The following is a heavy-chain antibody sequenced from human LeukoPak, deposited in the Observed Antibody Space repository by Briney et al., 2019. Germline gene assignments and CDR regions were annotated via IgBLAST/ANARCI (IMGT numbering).Heavy chain of an antibody. CDR2: INHSGST. CDR1: GGSFSGYY. CDR3: ARGGHYGSGSYYNLDY. D-gene: IGHD3-10*01. Sequence: PSETLSLTCAVYGGSFSGYYWSWIRQPPGKGLEWIGEINHSGSTNYNPSLKSRVTISVDTSKNQFSLKLSSVTAADTAVYYCARGGHYGSGSYYNLDYWGQGTLVTVSS. V-gene: IGHV4-34*01. J-gene: IGHJ4*02.